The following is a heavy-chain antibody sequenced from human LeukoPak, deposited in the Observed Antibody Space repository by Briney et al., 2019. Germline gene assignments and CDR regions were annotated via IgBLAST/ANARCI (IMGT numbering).Heavy chain of an antibody. Sequence: GASVKVSCKASGGTFSSYAISWVRQAPGQGLEWMGGIIPIFGTANYAQKFQGRVTITADKSTSTAYMELSSLRSEDTAVYYCARDPFPLGAAAGTGWFDPWGQGTLVTVSS. D-gene: IGHD6-13*01. V-gene: IGHV1-69*06. CDR1: GGTFSSYA. CDR2: IIPIFGTA. J-gene: IGHJ5*02. CDR3: ARDPFPLGAAAGTGWFDP.